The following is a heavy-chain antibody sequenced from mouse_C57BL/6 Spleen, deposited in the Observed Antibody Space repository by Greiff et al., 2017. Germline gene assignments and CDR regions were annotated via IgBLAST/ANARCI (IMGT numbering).Heavy chain of an antibody. CDR3: ARNPYYYGSSRYYFDY. V-gene: IGHV5-17*01. CDR2: ISSGSSTI. CDR1: GFTFSDYG. Sequence: EVKVVESGGGLVKPGGSLKLSCAASGFTFSDYGMHWVRQAPEKGLEWVAYISSGSSTIYYADTVKGRFTISRDNAKNTLFLQMTSLRSEDTAMYYCARNPYYYGSSRYYFDYWGQGTTLTVSS. D-gene: IGHD1-1*01. J-gene: IGHJ2*01.